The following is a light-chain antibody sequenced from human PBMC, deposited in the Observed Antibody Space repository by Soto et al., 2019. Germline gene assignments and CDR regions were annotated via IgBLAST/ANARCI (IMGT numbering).Light chain of an antibody. CDR3: QKCGSSLWT. J-gene: IGKJ1*01. V-gene: IGKV3-20*01. Sequence: EIVLTQSPGTLSLSPGERATLSCRASQTVSSSYLAWYQQKPGQAPRLLIYGASSRATGNPDRFTGSGSGTDFTLTISRLEPEDFAVYYCQKCGSSLWTFGQGTKVEIK. CDR1: QTVSSSY. CDR2: GAS.